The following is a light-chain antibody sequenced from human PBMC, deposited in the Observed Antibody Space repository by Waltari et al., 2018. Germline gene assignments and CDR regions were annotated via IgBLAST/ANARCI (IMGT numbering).Light chain of an antibody. V-gene: IGLV2-14*03. CDR1: SSDVGGHNY. Sequence: QSALTQPASVSGSPGQSISISCTGPSSDVGGHNYVSWYQQYPGKVPKLIIYDVTNRPSGVSYRFSGSMSGNTASLTISGLQPEDEADYYCSSYTTATTPVFGTGTMVTVL. J-gene: IGLJ1*01. CDR3: SSYTTATTPV. CDR2: DVT.